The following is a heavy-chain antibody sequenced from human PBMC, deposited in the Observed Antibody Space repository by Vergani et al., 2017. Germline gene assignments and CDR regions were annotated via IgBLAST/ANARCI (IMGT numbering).Heavy chain of an antibody. Sequence: QVQLVESGGGVVQLGRSLRLSCAASGFTFSSYGMHWVRQAPGKGLEWVAVISYDGSNKYYADSVKGRFTISRDNSKNTLYLQMNSLRAEDTAVYYCAKVVDGYNLNGGGYWGQGTLVTVSS. D-gene: IGHD5-24*01. J-gene: IGHJ4*02. CDR1: GFTFSSYG. CDR2: ISYDGSNK. V-gene: IGHV3-30*18. CDR3: AKVVDGYNLNGGGY.